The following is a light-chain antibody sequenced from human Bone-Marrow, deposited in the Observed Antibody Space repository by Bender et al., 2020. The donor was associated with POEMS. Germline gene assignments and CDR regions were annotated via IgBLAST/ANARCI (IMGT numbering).Light chain of an antibody. V-gene: IGLV3-1*01. Sequence: SYEVTQPPSVSVSPGQTASITCSGDDLGDKYVAWYQQKPGQSPVLVIYQDTKRPSGIPERFSGSNSGNTATLTISGTQAMDEADYYGQAWDTYSVIFGGGTKWTVL. CDR1: DLGDKY. CDR2: QDT. J-gene: IGLJ2*01. CDR3: QAWDTYSVI.